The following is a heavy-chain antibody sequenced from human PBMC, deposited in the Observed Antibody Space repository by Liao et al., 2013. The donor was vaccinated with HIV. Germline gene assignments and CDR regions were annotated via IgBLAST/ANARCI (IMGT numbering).Heavy chain of an antibody. CDR1: DGSINNYY. J-gene: IGHJ4*02. CDR3: ARGGGGKGFDS. V-gene: IGHV4-4*07. CDR2: FHSRGTT. D-gene: IGHD2-15*01. Sequence: QVQLQESGPGQVKPSETLSLTCTVSDGSINNYYWTWIRQPAGKGLEWIGRFHSRGTTNYNPSLKRRVTISADTSKNQFSLKVTYVTAADTAVYYCARGGGGKGFDSWGQGILVTVSS.